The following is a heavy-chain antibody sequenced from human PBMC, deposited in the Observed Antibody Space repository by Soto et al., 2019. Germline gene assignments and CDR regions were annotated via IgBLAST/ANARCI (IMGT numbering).Heavy chain of an antibody. CDR2: ISYDGTIK. Sequence: GGSLRLSCAASGFTFSNYGMHWVRQAPGKGLEWVALISYDGTIKDYTESVKGRFTISRDNSKTTLNLQMNSLRAEDTAVYYCARSDGRYWGQGTLVTVSS. V-gene: IGHV3-30*03. CDR1: GFTFSNYG. CDR3: ARSDGRY. J-gene: IGHJ4*02.